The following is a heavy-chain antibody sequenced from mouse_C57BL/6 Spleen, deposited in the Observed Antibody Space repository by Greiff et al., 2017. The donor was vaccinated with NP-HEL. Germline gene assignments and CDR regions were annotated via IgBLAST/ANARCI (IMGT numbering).Heavy chain of an antibody. Sequence: QVHVKQSGAELVRPGASVTLSCKASGYTFTDYEMHWVKQTPVHGLEWIGAIDPETGGTAYNQKFKGKAILTADKSSSTAYMELRSLTSEDSAVYYCTYDAWFAYWGQGTLVTVSA. J-gene: IGHJ3*01. CDR3: TYDAWFAY. V-gene: IGHV1-15*01. D-gene: IGHD2-14*01. CDR1: GYTFTDYE. CDR2: IDPETGGT.